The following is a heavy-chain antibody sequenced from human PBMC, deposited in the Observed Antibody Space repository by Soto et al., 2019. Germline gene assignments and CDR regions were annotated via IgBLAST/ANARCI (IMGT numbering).Heavy chain of an antibody. CDR1: GYTLTSYA. CDR2: INAGNGNT. CDR3: ARGGSLYWYFDL. V-gene: IGHV1-3*01. Sequence: ASVEVSSKASGYTLTSYAMHSVRQAPGQRLEWMGWINAGNGNTKYSQKFQGRVTITRDTSASTAYMELSSLRSEDTAVYYCARGGSLYWYFDLWGRGTLVTVSS. D-gene: IGHD1-26*01. J-gene: IGHJ2*01.